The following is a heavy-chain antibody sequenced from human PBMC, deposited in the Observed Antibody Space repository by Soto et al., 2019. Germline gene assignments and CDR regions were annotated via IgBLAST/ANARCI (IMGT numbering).Heavy chain of an antibody. D-gene: IGHD6-13*01. CDR1: GDSINSGAYY. Sequence: QVQLQESGPGLVNPSQTLSLTCSVSGDSINSGAYYWGWIRQHPGKGLEGIGYISYTGRTYSNPSLQSRVTIALDMSESQFSLKLTSVTAADTAVYFCARVSATGTRWLDPWGQGTLVTVSP. J-gene: IGHJ5*02. CDR2: ISYTGRT. CDR3: ARVSATGTRWLDP. V-gene: IGHV4-31*03.